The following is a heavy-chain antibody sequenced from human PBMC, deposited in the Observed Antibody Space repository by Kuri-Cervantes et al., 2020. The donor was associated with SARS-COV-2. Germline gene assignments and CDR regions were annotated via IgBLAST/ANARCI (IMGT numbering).Heavy chain of an antibody. CDR2: ISGSGGST. CDR3: AKGVAAADSHYFDF. Sequence: GGSLRLSCAASGFSFSSYAMSWVRQAPGKGLEWVSAISGSGGSTYYADFVKGRFTISRDNSKNTLYLQMNSLRDEDTAAYYCAKGVAAADSHYFDFWGQGTLVTVSS. CDR1: GFSFSSYA. V-gene: IGHV3-23*01. D-gene: IGHD6-13*01. J-gene: IGHJ4*02.